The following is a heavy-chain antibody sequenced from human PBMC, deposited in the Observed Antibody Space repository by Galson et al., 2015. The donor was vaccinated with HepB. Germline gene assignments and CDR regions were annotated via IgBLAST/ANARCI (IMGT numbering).Heavy chain of an antibody. D-gene: IGHD6-19*01. Sequence: SLRLSCAASGFTVSSNFMSWVRQAPGKGLEWVSIIYSGGDTYYADSVKGRVTISRDNSKNTVYIQMSSLRPEDTAVYFCARESIEVAGTWGQGTLVTVSS. CDR1: GFTVSSNF. CDR3: ARESIEVAGT. J-gene: IGHJ5*02. V-gene: IGHV3-66*02. CDR2: IYSGGDT.